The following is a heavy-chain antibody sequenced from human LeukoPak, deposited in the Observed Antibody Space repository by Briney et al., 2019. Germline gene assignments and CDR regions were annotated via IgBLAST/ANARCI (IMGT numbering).Heavy chain of an antibody. CDR3: ARGGTQQLVSFDY. CDR1: GGTFSSYA. D-gene: IGHD6-13*01. V-gene: IGHV1-69*13. J-gene: IGHJ4*02. CDR2: IIPIFGTA. Sequence: APVKVSCKASGGTFSSYAISWVRQAPGQGLEWMGGIIPIFGTANYAQKFQGRVTITADESTSTAYMELSSLRSEDTAVYYCARGGTQQLVSFDYWGQGTLVTVSS.